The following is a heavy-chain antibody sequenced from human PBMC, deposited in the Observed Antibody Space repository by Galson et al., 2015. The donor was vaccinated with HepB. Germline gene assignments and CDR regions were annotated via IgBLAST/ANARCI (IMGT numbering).Heavy chain of an antibody. Sequence: SVKVSCKASGYTFTSYYMHWVRQAPGQGLEWMGIINPSGGSTSYAQKFQGRVTMTRDTSTSTVYMKLGSLRSEDTAVYYCARDPNGRVRGVINYYYGMDVWGQGTTVTVSS. CDR1: GYTFTSYY. CDR2: INPSGGST. J-gene: IGHJ6*02. V-gene: IGHV1-46*01. CDR3: ARDPNGRVRGVINYYYGMDV. D-gene: IGHD3-10*01.